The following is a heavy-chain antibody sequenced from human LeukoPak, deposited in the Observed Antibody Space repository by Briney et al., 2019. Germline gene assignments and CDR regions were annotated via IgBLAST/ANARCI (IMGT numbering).Heavy chain of an antibody. Sequence: GGSLRLSCAASGFTVSSNYMSWVRQAPGKGLEWVSVIYSGGSTYYADSVKGRFTISRDNSKNTLYLQMNSLRAEDTAVYYCARDLPGGDSSGYAYYYYYGMDVWGQGTTVTVSS. J-gene: IGHJ6*02. D-gene: IGHD3-22*01. V-gene: IGHV3-66*01. CDR3: ARDLPGGDSSGYAYYYYYGMDV. CDR1: GFTVSSNY. CDR2: IYSGGST.